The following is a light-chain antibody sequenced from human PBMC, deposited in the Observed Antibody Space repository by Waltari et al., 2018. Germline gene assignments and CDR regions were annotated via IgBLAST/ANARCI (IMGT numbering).Light chain of an antibody. J-gene: IGKJ4*01. CDR3: QQYNNWPPLT. CDR1: HSVSSK. Sequence: EIVMTQSPATLSVSPGESATLSCRASHSVSSKLAWYQQKPGQAPRLLIYGASTRATGIPARFSGSGSGTEFTLTISSLQSEDFAVYYCQQYNNWPPLTFGGGTKVEI. V-gene: IGKV3-15*01. CDR2: GAS.